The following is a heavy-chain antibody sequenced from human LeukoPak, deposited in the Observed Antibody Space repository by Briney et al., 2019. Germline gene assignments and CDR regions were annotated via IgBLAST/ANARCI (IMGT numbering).Heavy chain of an antibody. CDR3: ASVLRRGRDY. Sequence: SETLSLTCTVSGGSISSGGYYWSWIRQHPGKGLEWIGYIYYSGSTYYNPSLKSRVTISVDTSKNQFSLKLSSVTAADTAVYYCASVLRRGRDYWGQGTLVTVSS. CDR2: IYYSGST. CDR1: GGSISSGGYY. V-gene: IGHV4-31*03. J-gene: IGHJ4*02. D-gene: IGHD3-16*01.